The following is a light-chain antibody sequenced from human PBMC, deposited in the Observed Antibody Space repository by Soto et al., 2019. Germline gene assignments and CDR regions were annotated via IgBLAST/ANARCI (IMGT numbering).Light chain of an antibody. CDR1: QSVSSN. CDR3: QQYNNWPPLT. Sequence: EIVMTQSPATLSVSPGERATLSCRASQSVSSNLAWYQQKPGQAPRLLIYGASTRATGTPARFSGSGSGTEFTLTISSLQSEDFAVYSCQQYNNWPPLTFGQGTKLEIK. CDR2: GAS. J-gene: IGKJ2*01. V-gene: IGKV3-15*01.